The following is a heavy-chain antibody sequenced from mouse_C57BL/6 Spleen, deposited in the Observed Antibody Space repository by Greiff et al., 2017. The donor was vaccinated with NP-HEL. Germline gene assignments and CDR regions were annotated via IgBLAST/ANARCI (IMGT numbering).Heavy chain of an antibody. CDR2: LNPNDGGT. V-gene: IGHV1-18*01. J-gene: IGHJ1*03. CDR1: GYTFTDYN. Sequence: EVQLQQSGPELVKPGASVKIPCKASGYTFTDYNMDWVKQSHGKSLEWIGDLNPNDGGTIYNQKFKGKATLTVDKSSSTAYMEPRSLTSEDTAVEYGSRWGDYGNDVGYCDVWGTGTTVTVAS. D-gene: IGHD2-2*01. CDR3: SRWGDYGNDVGYCDV.